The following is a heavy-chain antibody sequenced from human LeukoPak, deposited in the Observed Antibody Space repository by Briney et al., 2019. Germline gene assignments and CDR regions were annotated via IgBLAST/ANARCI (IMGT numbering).Heavy chain of an antibody. D-gene: IGHD1-20*01. V-gene: IGHV4-39*01. Sequence: SETLSLTCTVSGGSISSSSYYWGWIRQPPGKGLEWIGSIYYSGSTYYNPSLKSRVTISVGTSKNQFSLKLSSVTAADTAVYYCARHLFDARITGTTSNFDYWGQGTLVTVSS. CDR3: ARHLFDARITGTTSNFDY. CDR1: GGSISSSSYY. CDR2: IYYSGST. J-gene: IGHJ4*02.